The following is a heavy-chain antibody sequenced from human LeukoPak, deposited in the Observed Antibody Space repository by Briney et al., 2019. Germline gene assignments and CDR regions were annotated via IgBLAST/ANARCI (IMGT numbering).Heavy chain of an antibody. CDR2: IYSDGSP. J-gene: IGHJ3*02. CDR3: ARLIIGTYDAFDI. D-gene: IGHD1/OR15-1a*01. CDR1: GFAVSNNY. V-gene: IGHV3-66*04. Sequence: PGGSLRLSCAASGFAVSNNYMSWVRQAPGKGLEWVSVIYSDGSPYYADSVRGRFTISRDNSKNTLYLQMNSLRAEDTAVYYCARLIIGTYDAFDIWGQGTMVTVSS.